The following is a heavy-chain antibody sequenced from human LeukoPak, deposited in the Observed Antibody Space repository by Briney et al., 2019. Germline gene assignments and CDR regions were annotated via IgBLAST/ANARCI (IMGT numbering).Heavy chain of an antibody. V-gene: IGHV3-73*01. J-gene: IGHJ4*02. D-gene: IGHD3-22*01. Sequence: GGSLRLSCATSGFTFSGSAIHWVRQASGKGLEWVGRIRSKANSYATTDAASVKGRFTISGDDSKNTAYLQMNSLKTEDTAVYYCTRPSYDSSVSGVVYWGQGTLVTVSS. CDR3: TRPSYDSSVSGVVY. CDR1: GFTFSGSA. CDR2: IRSKANSYAT.